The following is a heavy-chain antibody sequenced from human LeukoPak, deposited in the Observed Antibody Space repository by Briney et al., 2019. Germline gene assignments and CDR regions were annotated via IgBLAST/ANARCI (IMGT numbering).Heavy chain of an antibody. Sequence: GGSLRLSCAASGFTFSSYGMHWVRQAPGKGLEWVAVIWYDGSNKYYADSVKGRFTISRDNSKNTLYLQMNSLRAEDTAVYYCARDKLRYFDWLATAEYFQHWGQGTLVTVSS. V-gene: IGHV3-33*01. J-gene: IGHJ1*01. CDR1: GFTFSSYG. CDR3: ARDKLRYFDWLATAEYFQH. CDR2: IWYDGSNK. D-gene: IGHD3-9*01.